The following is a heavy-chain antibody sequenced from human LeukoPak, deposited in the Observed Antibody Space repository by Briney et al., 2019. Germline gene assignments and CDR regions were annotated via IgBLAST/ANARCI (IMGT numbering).Heavy chain of an antibody. CDR3: AREVGYYYDSSGYP. CDR2: ISGSGGST. V-gene: IGHV3-23*01. CDR1: GFTFSSYG. Sequence: GGSLRLSCAASGFTFSSYGMSWVRQAPGKGLEWVSAISGSGGSTYYADSVKGRFAISRDNSKNTLYLQMNSLRAEDTAVYYCAREVGYYYDSSGYPWGQGTLVTVSS. D-gene: IGHD3-22*01. J-gene: IGHJ5*02.